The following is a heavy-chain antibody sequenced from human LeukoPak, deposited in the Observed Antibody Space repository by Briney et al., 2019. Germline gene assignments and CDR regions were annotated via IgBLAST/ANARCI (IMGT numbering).Heavy chain of an antibody. V-gene: IGHV1-8*01. CDR2: MNPNSGNT. CDR3: ARGYIRWFGELPALDY. Sequence: ASVKVSCKASGYTFTSYDINWVRQATGQGLEWMGWMNPNSGNTGYAQKFQGRVTMTRNTSISTAYMELSSLRSEGTAVYYCARGYIRWFGELPALDYWGQGTLVTVSS. CDR1: GYTFTSYD. D-gene: IGHD3-10*01. J-gene: IGHJ4*02.